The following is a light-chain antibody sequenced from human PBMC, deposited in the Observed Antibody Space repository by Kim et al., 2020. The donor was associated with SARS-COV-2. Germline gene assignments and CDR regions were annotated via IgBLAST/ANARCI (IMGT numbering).Light chain of an antibody. CDR1: VLPERY. J-gene: IGLJ3*02. CDR3: QSADSSDTCV. CDR2: KDI. V-gene: IGLV3-25*03. Sequence: VSPGQTAMITCSGDVLPERYACWYQQKPGHAPVVVIYKDIERPSVIPERFSGSSSGTTVTLTISGVQAEDAADYCCQSADSSDTCVFGGGTQLTVL.